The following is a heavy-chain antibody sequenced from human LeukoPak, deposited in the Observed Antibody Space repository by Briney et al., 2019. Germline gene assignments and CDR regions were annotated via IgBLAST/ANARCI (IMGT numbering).Heavy chain of an antibody. J-gene: IGHJ4*02. CDR3: AKDSKWLRLSGLFDY. CDR2: ISYDGSNK. V-gene: IGHV3-30*18. CDR1: GFTFSSYC. D-gene: IGHD5-12*01. Sequence: GGSLRLSCAASGFTFSSYCMHWVRQAPGKGLEWVAVISYDGSNKYYADSVKGRFTISRDNSKNTLYLQMNSLRAEDTAVYYCAKDSKWLRLSGLFDYGGQGTLVTVPS.